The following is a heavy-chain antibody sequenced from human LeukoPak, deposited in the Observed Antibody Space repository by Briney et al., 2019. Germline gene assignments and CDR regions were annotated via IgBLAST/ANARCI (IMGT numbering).Heavy chain of an antibody. V-gene: IGHV3-48*04. J-gene: IGHJ5*02. Sequence: GGSLRLSCAASGFAFSSYSMNWLRQAPGRGLEWLSYISQNGGTIYYADSVRGRFTISRDNANNSLSLLMHSLTAEDTAVYYCARESDYGDYGGWFDAWGQGTLVTVSS. CDR2: ISQNGGTI. CDR3: ARESDYGDYGGWFDA. CDR1: GFAFSSYS. D-gene: IGHD4-17*01.